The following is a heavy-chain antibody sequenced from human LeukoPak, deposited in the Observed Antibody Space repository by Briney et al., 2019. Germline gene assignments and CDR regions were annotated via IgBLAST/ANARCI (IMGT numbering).Heavy chain of an antibody. CDR1: GGSISNSSYY. CDR2: FYYSGSA. CDR3: ARHWVVTPNY. J-gene: IGHJ4*02. D-gene: IGHD4-23*01. V-gene: IGHV4-39*01. Sequence: SETLSLTCIVSGGSISNSSYYWGWIRQPPGKGLEGIGSFYYSGSAYYNPSLKSRVTISVDTSKNQFSLKLTSVTAADTAVYYCARHWVVTPNYWGQGTLVTVSS.